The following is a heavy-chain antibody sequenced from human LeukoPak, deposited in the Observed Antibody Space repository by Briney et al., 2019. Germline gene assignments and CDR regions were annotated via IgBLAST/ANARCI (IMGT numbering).Heavy chain of an antibody. J-gene: IGHJ4*02. CDR1: GFTFSTYA. D-gene: IGHD1-26*01. Sequence: GRSLRLSCAASGFTFSTYAIHWVRQAPGKGLEWVAVISYDGSSKFYADSVKGRFTISRDNSKNSVNLQMNSLRAVDTAVYYCASPYSGTYSYFDYWGQGTLVTVSS. V-gene: IGHV3-30-3*01. CDR2: ISYDGSSK. CDR3: ASPYSGTYSYFDY.